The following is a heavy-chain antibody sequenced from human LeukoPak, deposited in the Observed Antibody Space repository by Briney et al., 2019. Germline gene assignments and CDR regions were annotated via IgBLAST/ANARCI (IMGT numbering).Heavy chain of an antibody. D-gene: IGHD1-1*01. Sequence: PGRSLRLSCAASGFTFSSYGMHWVRQAPGKGLEWVANIKQDGSEKYYVDSVKGRFTISRDNAKNSLYLQMNSLRAEDTAIYYCARDPFVQLERLFFYLDYWGQGTMVTVSS. CDR3: ARDPFVQLERLFFYLDY. CDR1: GFTFSSYG. CDR2: IKQDGSEK. J-gene: IGHJ4*02. V-gene: IGHV3-7*03.